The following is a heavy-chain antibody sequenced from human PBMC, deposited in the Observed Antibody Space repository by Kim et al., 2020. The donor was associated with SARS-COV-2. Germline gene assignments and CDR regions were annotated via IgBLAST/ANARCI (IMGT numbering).Heavy chain of an antibody. CDR2: IKQDGSQK. J-gene: IGHJ4*02. CDR1: GFTFSNYW. V-gene: IGHV3-7*03. CDR3: TTAIRGATGY. D-gene: IGHD3-10*01. Sequence: GGSLRLSCAASGFTFSNYWMNWVRQAPGKGLEWVANIKQDGSQKSYMDSVKGRFTISRDNAKNSLYLQMNSLRAEDTAVYYCTTAIRGATGYWDQGTLVTVSS.